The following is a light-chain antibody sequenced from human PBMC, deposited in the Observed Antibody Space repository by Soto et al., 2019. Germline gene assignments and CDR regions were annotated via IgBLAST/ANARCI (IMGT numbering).Light chain of an antibody. Sequence: EIVMPQSPATLSVSPGGRATLSCRASQSVSSTLAWYQQKPGQAPRLLIYGASTRATGFPARFSGSGSGTEFTLTISSLQSEDFAVYYCQQYKNWPLTFGGGTKV. J-gene: IGKJ4*01. CDR3: QQYKNWPLT. CDR2: GAS. CDR1: QSVSST. V-gene: IGKV3-15*01.